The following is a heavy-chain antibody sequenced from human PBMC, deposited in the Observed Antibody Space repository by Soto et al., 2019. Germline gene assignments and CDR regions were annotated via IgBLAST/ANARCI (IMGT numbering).Heavy chain of an antibody. CDR1: GGSISSGDYY. CDR3: ARARRYYGMDV. V-gene: IGHV4-30-4*08. J-gene: IGHJ6*02. Sequence: PSETPSLTCTVSGGSISSGDYYWSWIRQPPGKGLERIGYIYYSGSTYYNPTHKSRDTISVDTSKNQFSLKLSSVTAADTAVYYCARARRYYGMDVWGQETKVTVSS. CDR2: IYYSGST.